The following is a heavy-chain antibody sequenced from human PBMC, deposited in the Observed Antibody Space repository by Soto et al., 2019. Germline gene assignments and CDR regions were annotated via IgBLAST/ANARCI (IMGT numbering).Heavy chain of an antibody. CDR2: TIPIFGKA. D-gene: IGHD6-13*01. CDR3: ARERGRLGSTGWFDH. V-gene: IGHV1-69*06. CDR1: GGTFSSYA. Sequence: QVQLVQSGAEVKKPGSSVKVSCKASGGTFSSYAISWVRQAPGQGLEWMGGTIPIFGKANYAQKFQGRVTITADKSPSTADMELSSMRSGDTVVYYGARERGRLGSTGWFDHWRQGTLVTVSS. J-gene: IGHJ5*02.